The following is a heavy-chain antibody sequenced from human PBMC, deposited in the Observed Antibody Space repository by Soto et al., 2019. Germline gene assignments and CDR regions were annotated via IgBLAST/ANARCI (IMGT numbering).Heavy chain of an antibody. J-gene: IGHJ5*02. Sequence: GASVKVSCKASGYTFTSYYMHWVRQAPGQGLEWMGIINPSGGSTSYAQKFQGRVTMTRDTSTSTVYMELSSLRSEDTAVYYCARGEVLIVVVPAALASWFDPWGQGTLVTVSS. D-gene: IGHD2-2*01. CDR2: INPSGGST. V-gene: IGHV1-46*03. CDR3: ARGEVLIVVVPAALASWFDP. CDR1: GYTFTSYY.